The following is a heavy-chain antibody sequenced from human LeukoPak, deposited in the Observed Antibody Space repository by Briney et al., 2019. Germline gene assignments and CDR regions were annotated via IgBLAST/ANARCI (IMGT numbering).Heavy chain of an antibody. J-gene: IGHJ4*02. CDR2: IYYSGST. D-gene: IGHD6-19*01. V-gene: IGHV4-59*01. CDR3: ARGQQWLDYFDY. Sequence: SETLSLTCTVSGGSISSYYWSWIRQPPGKGLEWIGYIYYSGSTNYNPSLKSRVTISVDTSKNQFSLKLSSVTAADTAVYYCARGQQWLDYFDYWGQGTLVTVSS. CDR1: GGSISSYY.